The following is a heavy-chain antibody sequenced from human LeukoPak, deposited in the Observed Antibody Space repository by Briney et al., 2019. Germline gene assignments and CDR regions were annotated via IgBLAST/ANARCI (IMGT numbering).Heavy chain of an antibody. CDR2: ISSSSSYI. J-gene: IGHJ4*02. D-gene: IGHD3-3*01. CDR3: AITIFGVVQPIPYY. CDR1: GFTFSSYS. V-gene: IGHV3-21*01. Sequence: GGSLRLSCAASGFTFSSYSMNWVRQAPGKGLEWVSSISSSSSYIHYADSLKGRFTISRDNAKNSLYLQMNSLRAEDTAVYYCAITIFGVVQPIPYYWGQGTLVTVSS.